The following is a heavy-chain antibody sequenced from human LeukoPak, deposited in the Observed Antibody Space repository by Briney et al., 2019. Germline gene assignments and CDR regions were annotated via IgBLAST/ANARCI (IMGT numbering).Heavy chain of an antibody. D-gene: IGHD6-19*01. CDR1: GFTFSSYG. V-gene: IGHV3-33*01. CDR2: IWYDGSNK. J-gene: IGHJ4*02. CDR3: ARAYSSGWYGDFDY. Sequence: GGSLRLSCAASGFTFSSYGMHWVRQAPGKGLEWVAVIWYDGSNKYYADSVKGRFTISRGNSKNALYLQMNGLRVEDTAVYYCARAYSSGWYGDFDYWGQGALVTVSS.